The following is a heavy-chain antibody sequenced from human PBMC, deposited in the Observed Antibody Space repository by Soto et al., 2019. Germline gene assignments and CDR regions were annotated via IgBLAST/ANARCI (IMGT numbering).Heavy chain of an antibody. D-gene: IGHD1-20*01. CDR1: GYIFTSYA. V-gene: IGHV1-3*04. CDR3: ERPLSSNWHDKNFDY. CDR2: INTDNGNT. Sequence: ASVKVSCKASGYIFTSYAMHWVCQAPGQRLEWMGWINTDNGNTVYSEKFQGRVTITRDTSASTAYMELSSLRSEDTAVYYCERPLSSNWHDKNFDYWGQGTLVTVSS. J-gene: IGHJ4*02.